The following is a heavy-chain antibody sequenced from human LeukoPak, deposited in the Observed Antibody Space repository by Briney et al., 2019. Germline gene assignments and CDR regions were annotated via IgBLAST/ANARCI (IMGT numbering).Heavy chain of an antibody. CDR3: AELGITMIGGV. CDR1: GFTFSRYA. V-gene: IGHV3-23*01. D-gene: IGHD3-10*02. Sequence: GGSLRLSCAASGFTFSRYAVSWVRQAPGKGLKWVSEISGSGGSIYYADSVKGRFTISRDNAKNSLYLQMNSLRAEDTAVYYCAELGITMIGGVWGKGTTVTISS. J-gene: IGHJ6*04. CDR2: ISGSGGSI.